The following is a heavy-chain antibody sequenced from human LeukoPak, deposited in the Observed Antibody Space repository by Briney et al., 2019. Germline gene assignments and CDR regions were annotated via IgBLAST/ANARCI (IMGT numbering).Heavy chain of an antibody. CDR3: ARDRKAGGVGEFDP. CDR1: GFTFSSYA. D-gene: IGHD1-26*01. J-gene: IGHJ5*02. Sequence: GGSLRLSCAASGFTFSSYAMHWVRQVPGKGLEWVAAVSDDGSNKYYLDSVKSRFTISRDNSKNTLSLQMSSLKAEDTSIYYCARDRKAGGVGEFDPWGQGTLVTVSS. V-gene: IGHV3-30*04. CDR2: VSDDGSNK.